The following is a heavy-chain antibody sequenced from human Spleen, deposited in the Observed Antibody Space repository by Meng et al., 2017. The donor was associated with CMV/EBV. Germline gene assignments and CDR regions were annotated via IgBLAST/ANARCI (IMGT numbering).Heavy chain of an antibody. V-gene: IGHV1-2*02. J-gene: IGHJ6*02. CDR1: GYRFTDHY. D-gene: IGHD2-2*02. CDR2: IYPNSGGT. CDR3: ASSGVGYCSSTSCYTAPYYYGMDV. Sequence: ASVKVSCKASGYRFTDHYFHWVRQAPGQGLEWMGWIYPNSGGTHYAQKFQGRLTVTRDTSISTGYMELSSLGSDDTAVYYCASSGVGYCSSTSCYTAPYYYGMDVWGQGTTVTVSS.